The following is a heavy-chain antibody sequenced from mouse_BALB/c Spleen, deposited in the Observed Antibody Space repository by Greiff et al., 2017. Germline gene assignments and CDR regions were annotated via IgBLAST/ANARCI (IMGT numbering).Heavy chain of an antibody. CDR1: GFTFSSFG. Sequence: EVNLVESGGGLVQPGGSRKLSCAASGFTFSSFGMHWVRQAPEKGLEWVAYISSGSSTIYYADTVKGRFTISRDNAKNNLYLQMSSLKSEDTAMYYCARSYRYDGVDYWGQGTTLTVSS. CDR3: ARSYRYDGVDY. J-gene: IGHJ2*01. CDR2: ISSGSSTI. D-gene: IGHD2-14*01. V-gene: IGHV5-17*03.